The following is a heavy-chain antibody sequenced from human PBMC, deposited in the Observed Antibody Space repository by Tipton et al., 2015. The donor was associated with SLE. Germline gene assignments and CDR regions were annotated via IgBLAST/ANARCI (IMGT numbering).Heavy chain of an antibody. CDR3: ARLHGYSYGLNWFDP. J-gene: IGHJ5*02. Sequence: TLSLTCTVSGASVRNHYWSWIRQSPGKGLEWIGYVYGTGNTDYNPSLKSRATMSVDTSKNQFSLRLTSVIAADTAVYYCARLHGYSYGLNWFDPWGQGTLISVSS. CDR1: GASVRNHY. CDR2: VYGTGNT. D-gene: IGHD5-18*01. V-gene: IGHV4-59*02.